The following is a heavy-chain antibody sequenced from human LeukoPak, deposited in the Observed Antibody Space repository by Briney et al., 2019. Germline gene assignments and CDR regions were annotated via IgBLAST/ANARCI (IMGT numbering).Heavy chain of an antibody. CDR3: ARSIAVAGTVY. CDR1: GFTFSSYS. J-gene: IGHJ4*02. Sequence: GGSLRLSCAASGFTFSSYSMNWVRQAPGKGLEWVSSISSSSSYIYYADSVKGRFTISRDNAKNSLYLQMDSLRAEDTAVYYCARSIAVAGTVYWGQGTLVTVSS. V-gene: IGHV3-21*01. D-gene: IGHD6-19*01. CDR2: ISSSSSYI.